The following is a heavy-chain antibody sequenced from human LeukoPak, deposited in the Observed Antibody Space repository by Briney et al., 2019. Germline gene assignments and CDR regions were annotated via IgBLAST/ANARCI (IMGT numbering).Heavy chain of an antibody. V-gene: IGHV4-39*07. CDR2: IYYSGST. J-gene: IGHJ4*02. Sequence: SETLSLTCTVSGGSISSSSYYWGRIRHPPGKGLEWIGSIYYSGSTYYNPSLKSRVTISVDTSKNQFSLKLSSVTAADTAVYYCARAAPNYYDSSGYPPDYWGQGTLVTVSS. D-gene: IGHD3-22*01. CDR1: GGSISSSSYY. CDR3: ARAAPNYYDSSGYPPDY.